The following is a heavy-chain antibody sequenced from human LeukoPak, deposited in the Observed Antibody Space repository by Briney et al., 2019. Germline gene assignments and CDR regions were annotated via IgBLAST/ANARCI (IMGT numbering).Heavy chain of an antibody. CDR3: ARQEYSSSWLY. Sequence: SETLSLTCTVSGGSISSSSYYWGWIRQPPGKGLEWIGSIYYSGSTYYNPSLKSRVTISVDTSKNQFSLKLSSVTAADTAVYYCARQEYSSSWLYWGQGTLVTVSS. CDR1: GGSISSSSYY. J-gene: IGHJ4*02. V-gene: IGHV4-39*01. CDR2: IYYSGST. D-gene: IGHD6-13*01.